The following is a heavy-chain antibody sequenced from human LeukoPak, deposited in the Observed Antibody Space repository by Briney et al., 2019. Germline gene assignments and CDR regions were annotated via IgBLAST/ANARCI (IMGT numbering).Heavy chain of an antibody. Sequence: SETLSLTCAVSGGSISSSNWWSWVRQPPGKGLEWIGEIYHSGSTNYNPSLKSRVTISVDKSRNHFFLNLSSVTAADTAVYYCARVNINNWHSCDYWGQGTLVTVSS. D-gene: IGHD1-1*01. CDR2: IYHSGST. CDR1: GGSISSSNW. V-gene: IGHV4-4*02. J-gene: IGHJ4*02. CDR3: ARVNINNWHSCDY.